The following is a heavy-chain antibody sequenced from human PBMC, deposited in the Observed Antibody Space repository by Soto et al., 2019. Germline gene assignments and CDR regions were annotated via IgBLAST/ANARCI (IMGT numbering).Heavy chain of an antibody. CDR2: IIPIFGTA. J-gene: IGHJ5*02. CDR1: GGTFSSYA. V-gene: IGHV1-69*01. Sequence: QVQLVQSGAEVKKPGSSVKVSCKASGGTFSSYAISWVRQAPGQGLEWMGGIIPIFGTANYAQKFQGRVTITADESTSTVYMELSSLRSADTAVYYCARDQPVLRYFDWPRIPGGGFDPWGQGTLVTVSS. CDR3: ARDQPVLRYFDWPRIPGGGFDP. D-gene: IGHD3-9*01.